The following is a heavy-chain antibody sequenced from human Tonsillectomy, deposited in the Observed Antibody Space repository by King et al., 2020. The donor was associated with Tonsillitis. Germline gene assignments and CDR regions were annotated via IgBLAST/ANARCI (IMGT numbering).Heavy chain of an antibody. CDR3: ARGAPGCTSTTCYTSRYFFYYMDV. Sequence: QLVQSGAEVKKPGSSVKVSCKASGGTFNSYAISWVRQAPGQGLEWMGRIIPILGIANYAQKFQGRVTITADKSTSTAYMELSSLRSGDTAVYYCARGAPGCTSTTCYTSRYFFYYMDVWGKGSTVTVSS. D-gene: IGHD2-2*02. V-gene: IGHV1-69*04. CDR1: GGTFNSYA. J-gene: IGHJ6*03. CDR2: IIPILGIA.